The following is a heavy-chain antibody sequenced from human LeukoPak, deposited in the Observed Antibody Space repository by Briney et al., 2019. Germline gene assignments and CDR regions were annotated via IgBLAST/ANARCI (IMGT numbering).Heavy chain of an antibody. Sequence: GGSLRLSCAASGFTFSSYSMNWVRQAPGKGLEWVSYISSSSSTIYYADSVKGRFTISRDNAKNSLYLQMNSLRDGDTAVYYCARDGPVAGLYYYYGMDVWGQGTTVTVSS. D-gene: IGHD6-19*01. CDR2: ISSSSSTI. J-gene: IGHJ6*02. CDR3: ARDGPVAGLYYYYGMDV. V-gene: IGHV3-48*02. CDR1: GFTFSSYS.